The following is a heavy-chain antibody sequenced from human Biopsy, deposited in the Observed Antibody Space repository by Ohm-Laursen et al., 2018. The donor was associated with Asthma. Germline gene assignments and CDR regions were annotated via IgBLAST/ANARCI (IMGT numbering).Heavy chain of an antibody. CDR3: ARRYCEVLTGQVNDSFAI. CDR1: AYTVNSYG. J-gene: IGHJ3*02. CDR2: IDAGNGTA. Sequence: DYAYTVNSYGIHCVRQPRGQRLEWMEWIDAGNGTAKYSQKFDGGVTITSHTSASTAYMELCSLRSEDTAVYYCARRYCEVLTGQVNDSFAIWGQGTMVTVSS. D-gene: IGHD3-9*01. V-gene: IGHV1-3*01.